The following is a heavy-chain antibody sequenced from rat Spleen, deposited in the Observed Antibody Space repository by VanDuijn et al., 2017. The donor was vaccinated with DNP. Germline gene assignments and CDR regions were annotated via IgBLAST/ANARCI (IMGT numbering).Heavy chain of an antibody. J-gene: IGHJ2*01. D-gene: IGHD1-11*01. CDR2: INANGGST. CDR3: TTDFERGY. V-gene: IGHV5-20*01. Sequence: EVQLVESGGGLVQPGRSLKLSCAASGFTFSYYGMAWVRQAPKKGLEWVASINANGGSTSYRDSVKGRFTISRDNAKSILYLQMDSLRSDDTATYYCTTDFERGYWGQGVMVTVSS. CDR1: GFTFSYYG.